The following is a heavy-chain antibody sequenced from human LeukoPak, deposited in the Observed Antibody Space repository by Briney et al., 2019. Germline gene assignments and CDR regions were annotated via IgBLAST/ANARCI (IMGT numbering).Heavy chain of an antibody. CDR2: IKQDGSEK. D-gene: IGHD3-22*01. J-gene: IGHJ4*02. CDR1: GFTFSSYW. Sequence: PGGSLRLSCTASGFTFSSYWMSWVRQAPGKGLEWVANIKQDGSEKYYVDSVKGRFTISRDNAKNSLYLQMNSLRAEDTAVYYGVRDRTYDSSGLFDYWGQGPLVTVSS. V-gene: IGHV3-7*01. CDR3: VRDRTYDSSGLFDY.